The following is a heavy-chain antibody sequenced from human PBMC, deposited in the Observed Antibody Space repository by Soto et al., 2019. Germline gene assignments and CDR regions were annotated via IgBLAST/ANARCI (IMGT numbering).Heavy chain of an antibody. V-gene: IGHV3-11*01. CDR3: ARSGWYSSLIFRFDY. CDR2: ISSSGSTI. J-gene: IGHJ4*02. D-gene: IGHD6-19*01. CDR1: GFTFSVYY. Sequence: GGSLRLSCAASGFTFSVYYMSWIRQAPGKGLEWVSYISSSGSTIYYADSVKGRFTISRDNAKNSLYLQWSSLKASDTAMYYCARSGWYSSLIFRFDYWGQGTLVTVSS.